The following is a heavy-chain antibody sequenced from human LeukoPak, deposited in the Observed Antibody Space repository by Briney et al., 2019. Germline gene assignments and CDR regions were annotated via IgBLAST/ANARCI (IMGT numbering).Heavy chain of an antibody. V-gene: IGHV5-51*01. CDR3: AKLSGIMTAAAP. CDR2: IFPDDSDT. D-gene: IGHD1-14*01. J-gene: IGHJ5*02. CDR1: GYRFSNHW. Sequence: GESLKISCQGSGYRFSNHWIGWVRQKPGKGLEWMGLIFPDDSDTKYGPSLQGQVTFSVDKSINTAYLQRSSLKASDTAIYYCAKLSGIMTAAAPWGQGTLVTVSS.